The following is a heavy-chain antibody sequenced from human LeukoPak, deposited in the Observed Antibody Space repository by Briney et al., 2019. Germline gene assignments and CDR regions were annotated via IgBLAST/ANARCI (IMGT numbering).Heavy chain of an antibody. CDR3: ARDPHRGGYYGSSGYSLLDY. CDR2: ISAYNGNT. D-gene: IGHD3-22*01. J-gene: IGHJ4*02. Sequence: GASVKVSCKASGYTFTSYGISWVRQAPGQGLEWMGWISAYNGNTNYAQKLQGRVTMTTDTSTSTAYMELRSLRSDDTAVYYCARDPHRGGYYGSSGYSLLDYWGQGTLVTVSS. V-gene: IGHV1-18*01. CDR1: GYTFTSYG.